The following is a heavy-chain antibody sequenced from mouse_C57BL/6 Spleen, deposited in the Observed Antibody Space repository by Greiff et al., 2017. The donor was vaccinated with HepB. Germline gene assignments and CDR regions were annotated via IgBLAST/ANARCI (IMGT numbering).Heavy chain of an antibody. CDR3: SPSCDYDWRFAY. CDR2: INPNYGTT. CDR1: GYSFTDYN. D-gene: IGHD2-4*01. V-gene: IGHV1-39*01. J-gene: IGHJ3*01. Sequence: EVQVVESGPELVKPGASVKISCKASGYSFTDYNMNWVKQSNGKSLEWIGVINPNYGTTSYNQKFKGKATLTVDQASSTAYMQLNSLTSEDSAVYCCSPSCDYDWRFAYWGQGTLVTVSA.